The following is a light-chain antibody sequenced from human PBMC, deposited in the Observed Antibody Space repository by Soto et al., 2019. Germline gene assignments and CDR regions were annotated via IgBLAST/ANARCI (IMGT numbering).Light chain of an antibody. CDR3: QQYNNWPPYT. V-gene: IGKV3-15*01. J-gene: IGKJ2*01. Sequence: VMTRSPATLSSSPSARVILSFRASQNIGNDLAWYQQKPGQAPRLLMYAASSLASDTPARFSGSGSATDFTLTISSLQSEDFAVYYCQQYNNWPPYTFGQGTKVDIK. CDR1: QNIGND. CDR2: AAS.